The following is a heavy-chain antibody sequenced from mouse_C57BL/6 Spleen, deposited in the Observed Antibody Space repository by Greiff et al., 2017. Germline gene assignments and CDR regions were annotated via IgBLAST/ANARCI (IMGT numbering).Heavy chain of an antibody. Sequence: QVQLQQPGAELVKPGASVKLSCKASGYTFTSYWMHWVKQRPGQGLEWIGMIHPNSGSTNYNEKFKSKATLTIDKSSSTAYMQLSSLTAEDSAVYYCARDWDYFDYWGQGTTLTVSS. CDR1: GYTFTSYW. CDR2: IHPNSGST. CDR3: ARDWDYFDY. J-gene: IGHJ2*01. D-gene: IGHD4-1*01. V-gene: IGHV1-64*01.